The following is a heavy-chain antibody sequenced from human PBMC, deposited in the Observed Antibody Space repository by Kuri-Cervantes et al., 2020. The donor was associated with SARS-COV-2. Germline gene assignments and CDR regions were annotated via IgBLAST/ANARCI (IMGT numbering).Heavy chain of an antibody. CDR3: ARVYGDYVWGSYRLPEGYFDY. Sequence: SETLSLTCAVYGGSFSVYYLSWIRQPPGKGLEWIGEINHSGSTNYNPSLKSRVTISVDTSKNQFSLKLSSVTAADTAVYYCARVYGDYVWGSYRLPEGYFDYWGQGTLVTVSS. D-gene: IGHD3-16*02. CDR1: GGSFSVYY. CDR2: INHSGST. J-gene: IGHJ4*02. V-gene: IGHV4-34*01.